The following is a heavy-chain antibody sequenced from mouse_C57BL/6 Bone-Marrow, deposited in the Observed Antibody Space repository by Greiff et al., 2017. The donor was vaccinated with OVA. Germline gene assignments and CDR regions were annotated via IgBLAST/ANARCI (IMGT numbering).Heavy chain of an antibody. V-gene: IGHV1-69*01. CDR3: ARFRAGSPFAY. Sequence: QVQLQQPGAELVMPGASVKLSCKASGYTFTSYWMHWVKQRPGQGLEWIGEIDPSDSYTNYNQKFKGKSTLTVDKSSSTAYMQLSSLTSEDSAVYYCARFRAGSPFAYWGRGTLVTVSA. CDR2: IDPSDSYT. J-gene: IGHJ3*01. CDR1: GYTFTSYW. D-gene: IGHD6-2*01.